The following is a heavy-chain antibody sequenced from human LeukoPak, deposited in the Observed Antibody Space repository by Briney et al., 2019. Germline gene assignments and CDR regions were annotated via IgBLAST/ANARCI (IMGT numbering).Heavy chain of an antibody. D-gene: IGHD2-15*01. CDR3: ARLRSTYCNGGSCLHQPNY. Sequence: SETLSLTCAVYGGSFSGYYWSWIRRPPGKGLEWSGEIDHSGSTNYNPSLKSRVTISVDTSKNQFSLKLSSVTAADTAVYYCARLRSTYCNGGSCLHQPNYWGQGTLVTVSS. CDR2: IDHSGST. J-gene: IGHJ4*02. V-gene: IGHV4-34*01. CDR1: GGSFSGYY.